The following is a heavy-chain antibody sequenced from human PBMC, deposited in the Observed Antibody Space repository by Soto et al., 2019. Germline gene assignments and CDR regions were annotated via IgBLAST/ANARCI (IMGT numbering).Heavy chain of an antibody. CDR3: ARAKLRNCSGGSCYSRYCYYYGMDV. CDR1: GGTFSSYA. V-gene: IGHV1-69*06. Sequence: ASVKVSCKASGGTFSSYAISWVRQASGQGLEWMGGIIPIFGTANYAQKFQGRVTITADKSTSTAYMELSSLRSEDTAVYYCARAKLRNCSGGSCYSRYCYYYGMDVWGQGTTVTVSS. J-gene: IGHJ6*02. D-gene: IGHD2-15*01. CDR2: IIPIFGTA.